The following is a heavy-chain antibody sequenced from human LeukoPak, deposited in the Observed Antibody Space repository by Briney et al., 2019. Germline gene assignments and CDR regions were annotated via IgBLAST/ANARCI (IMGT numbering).Heavy chain of an antibody. Sequence: TSETLSLTCTVSGGSISSSSYYWGWIRQPPGKGLEWIGSIYYSGSTYYNPSLKSRVTISVDTSKNQFSLKLSSVTAADTAVYYCARLPRSSSWRYYFDYWGQGTLVTVSS. D-gene: IGHD6-13*01. J-gene: IGHJ4*02. CDR3: ARLPRSSSWRYYFDY. V-gene: IGHV4-39*07. CDR2: IYYSGST. CDR1: GGSISSSSYY.